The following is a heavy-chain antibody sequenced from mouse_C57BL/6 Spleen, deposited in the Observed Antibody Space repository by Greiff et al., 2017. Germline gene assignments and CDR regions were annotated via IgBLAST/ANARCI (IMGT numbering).Heavy chain of an antibody. CDR1: GYTFTSYW. J-gene: IGHJ3*01. Sequence: VQLQQPGAELVMPGASVKLSCKASGYTFTSYWMHWVKQRPGQGLEWIGEIDPSDSYTNYNQKFKGKSTLTVDKSSSTAYMQLSSLTSEDSAVYYCARQAQATSAWFAYWGQGTLVTVSA. V-gene: IGHV1-69*01. CDR2: IDPSDSYT. CDR3: ARQAQATSAWFAY. D-gene: IGHD3-2*02.